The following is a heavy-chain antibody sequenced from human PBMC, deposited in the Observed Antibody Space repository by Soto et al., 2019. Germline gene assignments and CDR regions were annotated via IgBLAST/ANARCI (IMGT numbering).Heavy chain of an antibody. D-gene: IGHD5-18*01. CDR2: IYYSGST. CDR1: CGPFRRGTNY. Sequence: PSETQSLTCTISCGPFRRGTNYWGWIRQPPGKGLEWSESIYYSGSTYYNPSIKSRVTISVDTFKNQFSLKLGSVTAADTAVFYCARRTEGYSYCFEWFDPWGQGTLVTVSS. V-gene: IGHV4-39*01. J-gene: IGHJ5*02. CDR3: ARRTEGYSYCFEWFDP.